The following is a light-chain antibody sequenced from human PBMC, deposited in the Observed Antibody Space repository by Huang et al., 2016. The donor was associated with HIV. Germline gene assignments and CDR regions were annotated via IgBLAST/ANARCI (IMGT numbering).Light chain of an antibody. CDR2: AAS. CDR3: LQDYNYPWA. V-gene: IGKV1-6*02. Sequence: AIQMTQSPSSLSASVGDRITITCRASQDIGNDLAWYQQEPGKAPKLLIYAASSLQREIPTRFSGSGSGTDFTLTISSLQPEDCATYYCLQDYNYPWAFGQGTRVEIK. CDR1: QDIGND. J-gene: IGKJ1*01.